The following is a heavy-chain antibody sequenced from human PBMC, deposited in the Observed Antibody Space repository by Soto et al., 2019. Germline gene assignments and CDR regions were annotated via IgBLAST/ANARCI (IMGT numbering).Heavy chain of an antibody. J-gene: IGHJ3*02. Sequence: PGGSLRLSCAASGFTFSSYGMHWVRQAPGKGLEWVAVISYDGSNKYYADSVKGRFTISRDNSKNTLYLQMNSLRAEDTALYYCAKDRVGGVPDAFDIWGQGTMVTVSS. D-gene: IGHD2-8*01. V-gene: IGHV3-30*18. CDR2: ISYDGSNK. CDR1: GFTFSSYG. CDR3: AKDRVGGVPDAFDI.